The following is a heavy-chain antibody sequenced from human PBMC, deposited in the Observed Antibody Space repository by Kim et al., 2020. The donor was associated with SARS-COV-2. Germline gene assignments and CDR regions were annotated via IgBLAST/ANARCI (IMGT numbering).Heavy chain of an antibody. CDR2: IYYSGST. CDR1: GGSISSYY. V-gene: IGHV4-59*13. CDR3: ARHSNNWYYFDY. Sequence: SETLSLTCTVSGGSISSYYWSWIRQPPGKELEWIGYIYYSGSTKSNPSLKSRVTISVDTSKNQFSLRLSSVTAADTAMYYCARHSNNWYYFDYWGQGTLV. J-gene: IGHJ4*02. D-gene: IGHD6-13*01.